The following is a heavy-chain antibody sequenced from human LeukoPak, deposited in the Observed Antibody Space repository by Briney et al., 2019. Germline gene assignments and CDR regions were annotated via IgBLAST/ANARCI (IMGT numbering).Heavy chain of an antibody. Sequence: GGSLRLSCTESGFTFSSWVRQAPGKGLEWGAFIRYDGSNKYYADSVKGRFTISRDNSKNTLYLQMNSLRAEDTAVYYCAKDHVLTHFWSGYYDYWGQGTLVTVSS. CDR1: GFTFSS. D-gene: IGHD3-3*02. CDR2: IRYDGSNK. J-gene: IGHJ4*02. V-gene: IGHV3-30*02. CDR3: AKDHVLTHFWSGYYDY.